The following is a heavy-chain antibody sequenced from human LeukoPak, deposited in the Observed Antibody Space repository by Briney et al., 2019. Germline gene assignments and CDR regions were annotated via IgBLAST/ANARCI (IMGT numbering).Heavy chain of an antibody. V-gene: IGHV4-34*01. CDR1: GGSFSGYY. CDR3: ARLPYSSSSDY. J-gene: IGHJ4*02. Sequence: SETLSLTCAVYGGSFSGYYWSWIRQPPGKGLEWIGEINHSGSTNYNPSLKSRVTISVDTSKNQFSLKLISVTAADTAVYYCARLPYSSSSDYWGQGTLVTVSS. D-gene: IGHD6-6*01. CDR2: INHSGST.